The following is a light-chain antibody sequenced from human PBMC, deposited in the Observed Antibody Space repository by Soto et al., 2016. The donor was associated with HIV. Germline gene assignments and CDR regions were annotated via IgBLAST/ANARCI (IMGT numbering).Light chain of an antibody. Sequence: DIVMTQSPLSLPVTPGEPASISCRSSQSLLHSNGYNYLDWYLQKPGQSPQLLIYLGSNRASGVPDRFSGSGSGTDFTLKISRVEAEDVGVYYCMQALQTPLTFGQRDTTGRLN. V-gene: IGKV2-28*01. CDR3: MQALQTPLT. J-gene: IGKJ5*01. CDR2: LGS. CDR1: QSLLHSNGYNY.